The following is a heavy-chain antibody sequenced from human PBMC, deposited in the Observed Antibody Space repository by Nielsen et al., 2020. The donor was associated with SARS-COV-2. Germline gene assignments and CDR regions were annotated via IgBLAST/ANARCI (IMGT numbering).Heavy chain of an antibody. CDR3: AKTPRGYSYGYFDY. CDR1: GFTFSSYA. Sequence: GESLKISCAASGFTFSSYAMSWVRQAPGKGLEWVSAISGSGGSTYYADSVKGRFTISRDNSKNTLYLQMNSLRAEDTAVYYCAKTPRGYSYGYFDYWGQGTLVTVSS. J-gene: IGHJ4*02. V-gene: IGHV3-23*01. D-gene: IGHD5-18*01. CDR2: ISGSGGST.